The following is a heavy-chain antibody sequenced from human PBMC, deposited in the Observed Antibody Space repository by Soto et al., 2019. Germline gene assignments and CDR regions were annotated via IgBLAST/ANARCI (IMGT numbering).Heavy chain of an antibody. D-gene: IGHD3-22*01. CDR1: GYSFATSG. CDR3: ARAGHYYDSSGYAT. J-gene: IGHJ5*02. CDR2: ISAYNGNT. Sequence: ASVKVSCKASGYSFATSGISWVRQAPGQGLEWMGWISAYNGNTNYEQKLQDRVTMTTDTSTSTAYLELRSLGSDDTAVYYCARAGHYYDSSGYATWGQGTLVTVSS. V-gene: IGHV1-18*01.